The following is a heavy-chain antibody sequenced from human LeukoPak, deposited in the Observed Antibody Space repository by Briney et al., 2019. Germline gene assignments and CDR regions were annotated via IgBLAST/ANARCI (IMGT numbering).Heavy chain of an antibody. CDR2: MNPNSGNK. V-gene: IGHV1-8*01. CDR1: EHSDTNLD. CDR3: ARVPQWRGDYYYMDV. D-gene: IGHD6-19*01. Sequence: GASVKVSCKASEHSDTNLDPNMFTQATGQGLEWMGWMNPNSGNKGYAQKFQGRVTMTMNTSITTAYMELSSLRSEDTAVYYCARVPQWRGDYYYMDVWGRGTTVTVSS. J-gene: IGHJ6*03.